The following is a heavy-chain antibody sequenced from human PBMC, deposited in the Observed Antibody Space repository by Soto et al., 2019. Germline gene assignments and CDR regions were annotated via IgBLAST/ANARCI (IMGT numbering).Heavy chain of an antibody. CDR1: GFTFSSYS. CDR3: ARIHDYYGSGSYYKTFDY. CDR2: ISSSSTI. J-gene: IGHJ4*02. V-gene: IGHV3-48*02. Sequence: GSLRLSCAASGFTFSSYSMNWVRQAPGEGLEWVSYISSSSTIYYADSVKGRFTISRDNAKNSLYLQMNSLRDEDTAVYYCARIHDYYGSGSYYKTFDYWGQGTLVTVSS. D-gene: IGHD3-10*01.